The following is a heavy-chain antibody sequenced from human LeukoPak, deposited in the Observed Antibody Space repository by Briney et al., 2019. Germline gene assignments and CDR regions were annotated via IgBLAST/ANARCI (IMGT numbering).Heavy chain of an antibody. CDR2: INHSGST. D-gene: IGHD3-3*01. CDR3: ARVSIRLRFLEWLPDNWFDP. V-gene: IGHV4-34*01. Sequence: PSETLSLTCAVYGGSLSGYYWSWIRQPPGKGLEWIGEINHSGSTNYNPSLKSRVTISVDTSKNQFSPKLSSVTAADTAVYYCARVSIRLRFLEWLPDNWFDPWGQGTLVTVSS. J-gene: IGHJ5*02. CDR1: GGSLSGYY.